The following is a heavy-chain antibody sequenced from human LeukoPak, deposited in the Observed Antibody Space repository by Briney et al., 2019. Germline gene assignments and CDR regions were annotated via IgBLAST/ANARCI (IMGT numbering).Heavy chain of an antibody. CDR3: ARVPGSSGWNYYFDY. CDR2: ISSSGNTI. J-gene: IGHJ4*02. CDR1: GLTFSSYE. V-gene: IGHV3-48*03. D-gene: IGHD6-19*01. Sequence: GGSLRLSCAASGLTFSSYEMNWVRQAPGKGLEWVSYISSSGNTIYYADSVKGRFTISRDNAKNSLYLQMNSLRAEDTAVYYCARVPGSSGWNYYFDYWGQGTLVTVSS.